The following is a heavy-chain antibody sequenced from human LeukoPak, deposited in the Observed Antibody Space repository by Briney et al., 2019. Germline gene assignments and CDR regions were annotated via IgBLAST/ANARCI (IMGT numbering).Heavy chain of an antibody. J-gene: IGHJ5*02. CDR2: IHYSGST. D-gene: IGHD3-3*01. CDR3: AREGRDFWSGSRGWFDP. Sequence: SETLSLTCTVSGGSISSYYWSWIRQPPGKGLEWIGYIHYSGSTFYNPSLKSRITISVDTSKNQFSLRLSSVTAADTAVHYCAREGRDFWSGSRGWFDPWGQGTLVTVSS. V-gene: IGHV4-59*04. CDR1: GGSISSYY.